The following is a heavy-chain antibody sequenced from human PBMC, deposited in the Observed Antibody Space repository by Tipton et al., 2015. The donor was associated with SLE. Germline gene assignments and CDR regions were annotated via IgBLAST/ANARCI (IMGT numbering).Heavy chain of an antibody. V-gene: IGHV4-59*01. CDR1: GDSISGYY. Sequence: GLVKPSETLSLTCTVSGDSISGYYWSWIRQPPGKGLEWIGYLSDSGSTNYNPSLKSRVTISVDTSRNQFSLKLSSVSAADTAVYYCARGSLGRHYDIVTGHTYYYFYYMDVWGKGTTVTVSS. J-gene: IGHJ6*03. CDR3: ARGSLGRHYDIVTGHTYYYFYYMDV. D-gene: IGHD3-9*01. CDR2: LSDSGST.